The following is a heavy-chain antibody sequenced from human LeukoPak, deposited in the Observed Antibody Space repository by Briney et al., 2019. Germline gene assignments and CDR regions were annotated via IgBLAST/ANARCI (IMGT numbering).Heavy chain of an antibody. CDR1: GVTFATYG. J-gene: IGHJ6*03. CDR2: VRYDGIDK. Sequence: GSLRLSCAASGVTFATYGIHWVRQAPGKGLEWVAFVRYDGIDKYYGDSVKGRFTISRDNSKNTLYLQMNSLRVEDTAVHFCAKVLPLTFYYMDVWGQGTTVTVS. V-gene: IGHV3-30*02. CDR3: AKVLPLTFYYMDV.